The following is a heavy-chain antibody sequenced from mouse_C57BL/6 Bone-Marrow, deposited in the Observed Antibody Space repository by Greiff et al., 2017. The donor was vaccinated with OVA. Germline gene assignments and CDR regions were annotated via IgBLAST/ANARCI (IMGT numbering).Heavy chain of an antibody. CDR3: ARYDPHWYFDV. V-gene: IGHV1-61*01. J-gene: IGHJ1*03. Sequence: QVQLQQPGAELVRPGSSVKLSCKASGYTFTSYWMDWVKQRPGQGLEWIGNIYPSDSETHYNQKFKDKATLTVDKSSSTAYMQLSSLTSEDSAVYYCARYDPHWYFDVWGTGTTVTVSS. CDR1: GYTFTSYW. D-gene: IGHD2-3*01. CDR2: IYPSDSET.